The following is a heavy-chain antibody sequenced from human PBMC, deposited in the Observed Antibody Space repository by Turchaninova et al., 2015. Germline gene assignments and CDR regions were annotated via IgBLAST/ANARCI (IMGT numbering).Heavy chain of an antibody. CDR2: IYYSGST. Sequence: QVQLQESGPGLLKPSETRPRTCTVAGGSSSGCYLRWIRQPPGKGLEWIGYIYYSGSTNYNPSLKSRVTILVDMSKNQFSLKLSSVTAADTAVYYCARALDDYGDYLYYWGQGTLVTVSS. J-gene: IGHJ4*02. V-gene: IGHV4-59*01. CDR3: ARALDDYGDYLYY. D-gene: IGHD4-17*01. CDR1: GGSSSGCY.